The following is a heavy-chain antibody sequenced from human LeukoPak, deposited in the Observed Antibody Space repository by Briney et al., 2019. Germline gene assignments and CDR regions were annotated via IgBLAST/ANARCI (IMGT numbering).Heavy chain of an antibody. V-gene: IGHV3-23*01. J-gene: IGHJ4*02. D-gene: IGHD6-19*01. Sequence: GGSLRLSCPASGFTFRSYAMSWVRQAPRKRLEWVSAISSSSTNTYYADSVKGRFTISRDNSKNTLYLQMNSLKAEDTAVYYCAKPSSGYGSFDSWGQGTLVTVSS. CDR2: ISSSSTNT. CDR3: AKPSSGYGSFDS. CDR1: GFTFRSYA.